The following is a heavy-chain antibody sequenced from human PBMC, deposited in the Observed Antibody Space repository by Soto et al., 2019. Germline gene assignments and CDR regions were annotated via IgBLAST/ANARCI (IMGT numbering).Heavy chain of an antibody. D-gene: IGHD6-13*01. CDR3: ARDPPRVLTTPIAAQDY. CDR2: IYSGGST. V-gene: IGHV3-66*01. CDR1: GFTVSSNY. Sequence: GGSLRLSCAASGFTVSSNYMSWVRQAPGKGLEWVSVIYSGGSTYYADSVKGRFTISRDNSKNTLYLQMNSLRAEDTAVYYCARDPPRVLTTPIAAQDYWGQGTLVTVSS. J-gene: IGHJ4*02.